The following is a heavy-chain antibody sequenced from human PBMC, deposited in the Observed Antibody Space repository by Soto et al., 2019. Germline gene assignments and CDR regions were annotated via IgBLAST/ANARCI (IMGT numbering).Heavy chain of an antibody. CDR2: IIPIFGTT. CDR1: RGTFSSYA. V-gene: IGHV1-69*12. CDR3: ARGGARWLQSFYFDY. J-gene: IGHJ4*02. D-gene: IGHD5-12*01. Sequence: QVQLVQSGAVVKKPGSSVKVSCKASRGTFSSYAISWVRQAPGQGLEWMGGIIPIFGTTNFAQKFQGRVTITADESTSTASMELSSLRSEDTAVYYCARGGARWLQSFYFDYWGQGTLVTVSS.